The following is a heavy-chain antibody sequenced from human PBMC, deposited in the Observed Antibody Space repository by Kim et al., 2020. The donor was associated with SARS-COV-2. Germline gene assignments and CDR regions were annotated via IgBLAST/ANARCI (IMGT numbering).Heavy chain of an antibody. J-gene: IGHJ4*02. Sequence: GGSLRLSCAASGFTFDDYAMHWVRQAPGKGLEWVSGISWNSGSIGYADSVKGRFTISRDNAKNSLYLQMNSLRAEDTALYYCAKAPRDYGDWNYYFDYWGQGTLVTVSS. V-gene: IGHV3-9*01. CDR3: AKAPRDYGDWNYYFDY. D-gene: IGHD4-17*01. CDR2: ISWNSGSI. CDR1: GFTFDDYA.